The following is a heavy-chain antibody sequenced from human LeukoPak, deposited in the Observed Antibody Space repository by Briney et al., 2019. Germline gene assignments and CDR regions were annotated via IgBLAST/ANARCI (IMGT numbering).Heavy chain of an antibody. Sequence: PSETLSLTCTVSGGSINNYYWSWIRQPPGKGLEWIGCFYYSGSTNYNPSLKSRVTISVDTSKNQFSLKLSSVTAADTAVYYCARGVVGGTYDAFDIWDQGTTVTVSS. V-gene: IGHV4-59*12. J-gene: IGHJ3*02. CDR1: GGSINNYY. D-gene: IGHD1-26*01. CDR2: FYYSGST. CDR3: ARGVVGGTYDAFDI.